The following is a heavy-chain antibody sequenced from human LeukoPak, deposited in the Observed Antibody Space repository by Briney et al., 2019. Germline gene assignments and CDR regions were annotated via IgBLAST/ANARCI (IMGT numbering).Heavy chain of an antibody. CDR1: GFIFSDFY. Sequence: GGSLRLSCAASGFIFSDFYMSWLRQAPGKGLEWVSAISGSGGSTYYADSVKGRFTISRDNSKNTLYLQMNSLRAEDTAVYYCAKDLGPYYYGSGSYLRYFDLWGRGTLVTVSS. CDR3: AKDLGPYYYGSGSYLRYFDL. D-gene: IGHD3-10*01. CDR2: ISGSGGST. J-gene: IGHJ2*01. V-gene: IGHV3-23*01.